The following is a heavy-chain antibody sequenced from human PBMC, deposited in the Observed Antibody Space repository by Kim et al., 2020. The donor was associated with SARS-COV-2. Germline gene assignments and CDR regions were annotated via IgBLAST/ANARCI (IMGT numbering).Heavy chain of an antibody. J-gene: IGHJ4*02. D-gene: IGHD5-12*01. V-gene: IGHV4-34*01. CDR2: ST. CDR3: ARGATNHFDY. Sequence: STNYNPSPKSRVNISVDTTKNQSSLELSSVTAADTAVYYCARGATNHFDYWGQGTLVTVSS.